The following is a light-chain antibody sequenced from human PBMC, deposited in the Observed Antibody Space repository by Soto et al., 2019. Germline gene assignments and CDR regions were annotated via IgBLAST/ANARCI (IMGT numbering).Light chain of an antibody. V-gene: IGLV2-14*01. CDR2: EVS. CDR1: SSDVGGYNY. Sequence: QSVLTQPASVSGSPGQSITISCTGTSSDVGGYNYVSWYQQHPHKAPKLMIYEVSNRPSGVSNRFSGSKSGNTASLTISGLQAEDEADYYCSSYTSSSTLYVFGTGTKLTVL. CDR3: SSYTSSSTLYV. J-gene: IGLJ1*01.